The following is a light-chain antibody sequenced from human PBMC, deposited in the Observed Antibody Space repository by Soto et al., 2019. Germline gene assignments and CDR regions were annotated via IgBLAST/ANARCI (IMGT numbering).Light chain of an antibody. J-gene: IGLJ1*01. CDR1: SIDIGPYDY. CDR3: SSYTRNTALV. CDR2: EVT. V-gene: IGLV2-14*01. Sequence: ALTQPASVSVSPGQSITISCTGTSIDIGPYDYVSWYQQHPGKAPKLMIYEVTNRPSGVSHRFSGSKSGSTASLTISGLQAEDEADYYCSSYTRNTALVFGPGTKVTVL.